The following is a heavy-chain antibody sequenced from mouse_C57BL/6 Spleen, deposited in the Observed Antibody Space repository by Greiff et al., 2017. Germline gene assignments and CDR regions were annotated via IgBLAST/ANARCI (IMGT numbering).Heavy chain of an antibody. Sequence: EVKLQESGAELVRPGSSVKMSCKTSGYTFTSYGINWVKQRPGQGLEWIGYIYIGNGYTEYNEKFKGKATLTSDTSSSTAYMQLSSLTSEDSAIYFCARNPLYGSSYDWYFDVWGTGTTVTVSS. CDR3: ARNPLYGSSYDWYFDV. V-gene: IGHV1-58*01. D-gene: IGHD1-1*01. J-gene: IGHJ1*03. CDR2: IYIGNGYT. CDR1: GYTFTSYG.